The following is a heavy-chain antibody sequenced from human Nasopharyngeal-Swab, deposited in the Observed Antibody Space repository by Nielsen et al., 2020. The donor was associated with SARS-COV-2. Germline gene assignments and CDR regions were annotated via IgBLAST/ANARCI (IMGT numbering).Heavy chain of an antibody. J-gene: IGHJ5*02. Sequence: VRQAPGKGLEWVAVIWYDGSNKYYADSVKGRFTISRGNSKNTLYLQMNSLRAEDTAVYYCARASKFFLGYCSGGSCYKNWFDPWGQGTLVTVSS. CDR3: ARASKFFLGYCSGGSCYKNWFDP. D-gene: IGHD2-15*01. V-gene: IGHV3-33*01. CDR2: IWYDGSNK.